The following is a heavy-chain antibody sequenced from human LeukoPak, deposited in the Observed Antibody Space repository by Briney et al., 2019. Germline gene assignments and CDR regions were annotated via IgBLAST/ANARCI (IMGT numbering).Heavy chain of an antibody. CDR3: AGVTAVADLGWFDP. Sequence: KASETLSLTCTVSGVSISSYYWSWLRQPPGKGLQWIGYIYYSGSTNYNPSLKSRVTISVDTSKNQFSLKLSSVTAADTAVYYCAGVTAVADLGWFDPWGQGTLVTVSS. CDR2: IYYSGST. J-gene: IGHJ5*02. D-gene: IGHD6-19*01. V-gene: IGHV4-59*08. CDR1: GVSISSYY.